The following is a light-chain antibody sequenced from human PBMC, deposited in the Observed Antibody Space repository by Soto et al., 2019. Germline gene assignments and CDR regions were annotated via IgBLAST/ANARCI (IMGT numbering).Light chain of an antibody. J-gene: IGLJ1*01. CDR1: RSDVGGYNY. CDR3: CSYAGSYSMYV. CDR2: DVS. Sequence: SALTQPRSVSGGSWQSVTLSCTGTRSDVGGYNYVSWYQQHPGKAPKLMIYDVSKRPSGVPDRFSGSKSGNTASLTISGLQAEDEADYYCCSYAGSYSMYVFGTGTKVTVL. V-gene: IGLV2-11*01.